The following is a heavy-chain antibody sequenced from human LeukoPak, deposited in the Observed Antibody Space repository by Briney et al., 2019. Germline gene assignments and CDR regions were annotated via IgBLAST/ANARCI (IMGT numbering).Heavy chain of an antibody. D-gene: IGHD1-26*01. J-gene: IGHJ3*02. CDR3: AKDRAEGGSYPHVILLDFDI. CDR1: GFTFSSYA. Sequence: GGSLRLSCAASGFTFSSYAMSWVRQAPGKGLGWVSAISGSGGSTYYADSVKGRFTISRDNSKNTLYLQMNSLRAEDTAVYYCAKDRAEGGSYPHVILLDFDIWGQGAMVTVSS. CDR2: ISGSGGST. V-gene: IGHV3-23*01.